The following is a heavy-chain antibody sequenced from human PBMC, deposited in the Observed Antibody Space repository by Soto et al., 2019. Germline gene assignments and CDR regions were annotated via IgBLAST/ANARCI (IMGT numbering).Heavy chain of an antibody. J-gene: IGHJ4*02. V-gene: IGHV3-30*18. Sequence: QVQLVESGGGVVQPGRSLRLSCAASGFTFSSYGMHWVRQAPGKGLEWVAVISYDGSNKYYADPVKGRFTISRDNSKNTLYLQMNSLRAEDTAVYYCAKTGAYYYGSVRYYYFDYWGQGTLVTVSS. D-gene: IGHD3-10*01. CDR3: AKTGAYYYGSVRYYYFDY. CDR1: GFTFSSYG. CDR2: ISYDGSNK.